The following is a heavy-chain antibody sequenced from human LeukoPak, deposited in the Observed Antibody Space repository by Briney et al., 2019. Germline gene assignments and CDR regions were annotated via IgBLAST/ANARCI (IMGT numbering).Heavy chain of an antibody. D-gene: IGHD3-22*01. CDR3: ARLKGYDSSGYHDY. J-gene: IGHJ4*02. Sequence: ASVKVSCKASVYTFTSYGVSWVRQAPGQGLEWMGWISGYKGNTNYAQNLQGRVTMTTDTSTSTAYMELRSLRSDDTAVYYCARLKGYDSSGYHDYWGQGTLVTVSS. CDR2: ISGYKGNT. V-gene: IGHV1-18*01. CDR1: VYTFTSYG.